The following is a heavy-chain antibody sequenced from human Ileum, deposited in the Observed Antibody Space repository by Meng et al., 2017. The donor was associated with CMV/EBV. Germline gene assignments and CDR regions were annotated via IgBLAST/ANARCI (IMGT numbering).Heavy chain of an antibody. CDR2: IYSGGSST. D-gene: IGHD3-22*01. J-gene: IGHJ4*02. CDR1: GFTFGTYA. V-gene: IGHV3-23*03. Sequence: GGSLRLSCAASGFTFGTYAMSWVRQAPGKGLEWVSVIYSGGSSTYYADSVKGRFTISRDNSKNTLYLQMNSLRAEDTAVYYCAAYDSSDEFDYWGQGNRVTGAS. CDR3: AAYDSSDEFDY.